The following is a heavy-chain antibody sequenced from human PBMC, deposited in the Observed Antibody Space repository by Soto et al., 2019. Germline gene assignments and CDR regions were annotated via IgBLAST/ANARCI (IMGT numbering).Heavy chain of an antibody. D-gene: IGHD1-7*01. CDR1: GASMTNSS. CDR2: VSYSGNT. J-gene: IGHJ6*02. V-gene: IGHV4-59*01. Sequence: SETLSLTCTVSGASMTNSSWHWIRQPPGKGLGWVGYVSYSGNTRHNPSLKNRVTISVDSSKNRFYLKLTSVTAADTALYYCARDRTSFGLHVWGQGTKVTVSS. CDR3: ARDRTSFGLHV.